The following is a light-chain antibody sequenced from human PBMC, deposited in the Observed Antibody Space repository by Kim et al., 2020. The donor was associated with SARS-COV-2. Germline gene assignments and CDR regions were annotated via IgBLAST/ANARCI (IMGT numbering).Light chain of an antibody. Sequence: SVAPEQTASNTCAGAQLGNKYTSWYQQKPGQSPVLFIDQDTKRPSGIPERFSGSTAGNTATLTISGTQAMDEADYYCQAWDSSTEVFGTGTKVTVL. CDR2: QDT. J-gene: IGLJ1*01. CDR1: QLGNKY. CDR3: QAWDSSTEV. V-gene: IGLV3-1*01.